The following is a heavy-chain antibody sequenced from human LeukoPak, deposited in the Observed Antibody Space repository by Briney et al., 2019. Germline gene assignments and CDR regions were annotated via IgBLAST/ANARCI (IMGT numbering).Heavy chain of an antibody. V-gene: IGHV3-21*01. CDR1: GFTFSSYS. J-gene: IGHJ5*02. D-gene: IGHD3-10*01. Sequence: GGSLRLSCAASGFTFSSYSMNWVRQAPGKGLEWVSSISSSSSYIYYADSVKGRFIISRDNTKNSLYLQMNSLRAEDTAVYYCARDRDYYGSGSYYNVFWFDPWGQGTLVTVSS. CDR2: ISSSSSYI. CDR3: ARDRDYYGSGSYYNVFWFDP.